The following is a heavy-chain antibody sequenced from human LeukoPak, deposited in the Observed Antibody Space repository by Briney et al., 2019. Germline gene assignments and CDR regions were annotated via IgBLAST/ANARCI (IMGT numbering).Heavy chain of an antibody. CDR2: IFYSGST. CDR3: ARVGIAAAPGVWFDP. CDR1: GGSISTSSYY. Sequence: PSETLSLTCTVSGGSISTSSYYWGWVRQPPGKGLEWIGNIFYSGSTYYSPSLKSRVTISLDTSRNQFSLKLNSVTAADTAVYYCARVGIAAAPGVWFDPWGQGTLVTVSS. D-gene: IGHD6-13*01. J-gene: IGHJ5*02. V-gene: IGHV4-39*07.